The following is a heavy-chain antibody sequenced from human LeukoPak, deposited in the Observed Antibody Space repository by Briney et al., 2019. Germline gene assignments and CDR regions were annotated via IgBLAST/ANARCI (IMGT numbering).Heavy chain of an antibody. CDR2: INTNTGNP. Sequence: GASVKVSCKASGYTFTEYAMNWVRQAPGQGLEWMGWINTNTGNPTYAQGFTGRFVFSLDTSVSTAYLQISSLKAEDSAVYYCASSGYDGDYTSPDYWGQGTLVTVSS. CDR1: GYTFTEYA. J-gene: IGHJ4*02. D-gene: IGHD4-17*01. V-gene: IGHV7-4-1*02. CDR3: ASSGYDGDYTSPDY.